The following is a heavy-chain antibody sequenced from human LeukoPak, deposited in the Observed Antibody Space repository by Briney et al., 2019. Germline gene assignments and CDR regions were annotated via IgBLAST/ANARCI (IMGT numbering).Heavy chain of an antibody. V-gene: IGHV3-11*01. D-gene: IGHD3-10*01. CDR3: ARDGEGYYGSGSYFRPYYYYYGMDV. CDR2: ISSSGSTI. J-gene: IGHJ6*02. Sequence: GGSLRLSCAASGFTFSDYYMSWIRQAPGKGLEWVSYISSSGSTIYYADSVKGRFTISGDNAKNSLYLQMNSLRAEDTAVYYCARDGEGYYGSGSYFRPYYYYYGMDVWGQGTTVTVSS. CDR1: GFTFSDYY.